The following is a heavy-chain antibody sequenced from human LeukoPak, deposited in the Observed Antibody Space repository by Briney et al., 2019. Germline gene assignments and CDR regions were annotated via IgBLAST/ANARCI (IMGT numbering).Heavy chain of an antibody. CDR3: ARDPYSSSWYFLGMDV. J-gene: IGHJ6*04. CDR2: IWYDGSNK. CDR1: GFTFSNAW. D-gene: IGHD6-13*01. V-gene: IGHV3-33*08. Sequence: GGSLRLSCAASGFTFSNAWMSWVRQAPGKGLEWVAVIWYDGSNKYYADSVKGRFTISRDNSKNTLYLQMNSLRAEDTAVYYCARDPYSSSWYFLGMDVWGKGTTVTVSS.